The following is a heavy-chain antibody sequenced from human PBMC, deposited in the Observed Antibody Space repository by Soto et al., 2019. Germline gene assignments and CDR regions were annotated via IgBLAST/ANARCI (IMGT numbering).Heavy chain of an antibody. V-gene: IGHV3-48*03. J-gene: IGHJ3*01. Sequence: EVKLMESGGGLVQPGGSLRLSCAAAELTFSRYEMNWVRRAPGNGLEWIAYIHGSATTMFYADSVKGRFTISRDNAKNSLYLQRHSLTAEATVVYYCPTISGRGGAFDFWGQGTMVTVSS. CDR3: PTISGRGGAFDF. CDR2: IHGSATTM. D-gene: IGHD3-10*01. CDR1: ELTFSRYE.